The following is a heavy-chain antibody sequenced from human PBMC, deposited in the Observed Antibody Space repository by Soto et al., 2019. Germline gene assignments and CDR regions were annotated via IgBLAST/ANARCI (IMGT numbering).Heavy chain of an antibody. V-gene: IGHV1-18*04. D-gene: IGHD3-16*02. CDR1: GYTFNTHG. CDR3: ARVDDYVWGSFRP. CDR2: ISPYNGKT. Sequence: QVQLVQSGAEVKEPGASVRVSCKASGYTFNTHGISWVRQAPGQGLEWMGWISPYNGKTTYAHKVQGRVTMTTDTSTSTAYMELRGLRSDDTAVYYCARVDDYVWGSFRPWGQGTQVTVSS. J-gene: IGHJ4*02.